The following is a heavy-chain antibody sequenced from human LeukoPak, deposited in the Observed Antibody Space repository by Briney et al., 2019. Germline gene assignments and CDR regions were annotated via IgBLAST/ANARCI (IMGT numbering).Heavy chain of an antibody. Sequence: TGGSLRLSCAASRFTFSSYGMHWVRQAPGKGLGGVAFIPYDGNNKYYADSVKGRFTISRDNSKYALYLQMNSLRAEDTAVYYCVKDGDDSGSYLVYWGEGTLVTVSS. CDR1: RFTFSSYG. D-gene: IGHD1-26*01. V-gene: IGHV3-30*02. CDR3: VKDGDDSGSYLVY. J-gene: IGHJ4*02. CDR2: IPYDGNNK.